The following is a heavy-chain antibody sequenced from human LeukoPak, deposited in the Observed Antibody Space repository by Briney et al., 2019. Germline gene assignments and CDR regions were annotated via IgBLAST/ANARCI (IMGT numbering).Heavy chain of an antibody. Sequence: SETLSLTCTVSGGSISSSSYYWGWIRQPPGKGLEWIGSVYYNGDTYYNPSLRSRVTISMDTSKNQFSLRLSSVTAADTTVYYCARHRAYSDYIDFWGQGALVTVSS. V-gene: IGHV4-39*01. CDR3: ARHRAYSDYIDF. D-gene: IGHD4-11*01. CDR2: VYYNGDT. J-gene: IGHJ4*02. CDR1: GGSISSSSYY.